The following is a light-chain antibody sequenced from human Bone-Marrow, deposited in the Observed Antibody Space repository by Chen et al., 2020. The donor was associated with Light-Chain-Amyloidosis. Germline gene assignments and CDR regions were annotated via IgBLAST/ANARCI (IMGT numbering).Light chain of an antibody. CDR3: QSADSSGTYEVI. J-gene: IGLJ2*01. CDR2: RDT. CDR1: DLPTKY. V-gene: IGLV3-25*03. Sequence: SYELTQPPSVSVSPGQTARITCSGDDLPTKYAYWYQQKPGQAPVLVIHRDTERPSGISERFSCSSSGTKGKLNLSGGQAEDEADYHCQSADSSGTYEVIFGGGTKLTVL.